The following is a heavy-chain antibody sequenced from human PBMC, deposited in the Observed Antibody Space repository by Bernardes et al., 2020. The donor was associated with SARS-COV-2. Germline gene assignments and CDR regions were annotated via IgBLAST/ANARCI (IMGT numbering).Heavy chain of an antibody. CDR1: GGSISSYY. CDR3: ARMGYCSSTSCPTEQNWFDP. Sequence: SETLSLTCTVSGGSISSYYWSWIRQPPGKGLEWIGYIYYSGSTNYNPSLKSRVTISVDTSKNQFSLKLSSVTAADTAVYYCARMGYCSSTSCPTEQNWFDPWGQGTLVTVSS. J-gene: IGHJ5*02. D-gene: IGHD2-2*01. V-gene: IGHV4-59*08. CDR2: IYYSGST.